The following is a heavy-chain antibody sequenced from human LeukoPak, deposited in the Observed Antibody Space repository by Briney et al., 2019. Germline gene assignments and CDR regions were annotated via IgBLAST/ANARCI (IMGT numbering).Heavy chain of an antibody. D-gene: IGHD3-22*01. V-gene: IGHV3-23*01. J-gene: IGHJ4*02. CDR1: GFTFSSYA. Sequence: GGSLRLSCAASGFTFSSYAMSWVRQAPGKGLEWVSAISGSGGSTYYADSVKGRFTISRDSSKNTLYLQMNSLRAEDTAVYYCAKVSSYYYYDSSGYQGSFGYWGQGTLVTVSS. CDR2: ISGSGGST. CDR3: AKVSSYYYYDSSGYQGSFGY.